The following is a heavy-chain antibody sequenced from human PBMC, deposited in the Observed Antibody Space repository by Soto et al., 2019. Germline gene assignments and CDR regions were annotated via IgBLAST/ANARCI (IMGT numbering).Heavy chain of an antibody. V-gene: IGHV4-59*08. J-gene: IGHJ6*03. CDR3: ARQTFMVRGVIITSYYMDV. CDR2: IYYSGST. CDR1: GGSISSYY. D-gene: IGHD3-10*01. Sequence: QVQLQESGPGLVKPSETLSLTCTVSGGSISSYYWSWIRQPPGKGLEWIGYIYYSGSTNYNPSLKSRVTISVDTSKNQFSLKLSSVTAADMAVYYCARQTFMVRGVIITSYYMDVWGKGTTVTVSS.